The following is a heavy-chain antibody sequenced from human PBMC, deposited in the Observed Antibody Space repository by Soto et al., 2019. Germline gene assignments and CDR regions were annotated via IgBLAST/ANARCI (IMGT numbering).Heavy chain of an antibody. CDR3: ARGSPYSSGSLRINYFDY. CDR2: IYTSGST. CDR1: GGSISSYY. J-gene: IGHJ4*02. Sequence: NPSETLSLTCTVSGGSISSYYWSWIRQPAGKGLEWIGRIYTSGSTNYNPSHKSRVTMSVDTSKIQFSLKLSSVTAADTAVYYCARGSPYSSGSLRINYFDYWGQGTLVPVSS. D-gene: IGHD6-19*01. V-gene: IGHV4-4*07.